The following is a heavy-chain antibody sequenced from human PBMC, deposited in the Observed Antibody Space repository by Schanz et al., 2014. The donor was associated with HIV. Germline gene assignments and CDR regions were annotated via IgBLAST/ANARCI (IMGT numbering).Heavy chain of an antibody. D-gene: IGHD1-20*01. CDR1: GYAFSDYY. CDR2: INPNSGST. Sequence: QVQLVQSGTEVSKPGTSVKVSCKTSGYAFSDYYLHWVRQAPGQGLEWMGWINPNSGSTNYARKFQGRVTFSRDTSTGTAYMEVTKLTYDDTAVYYCARDWENNWRYVGGFDSWGLGTLVTVSS. CDR3: ARDWENNWRYVGGFDS. V-gene: IGHV1-2*02. J-gene: IGHJ4*02.